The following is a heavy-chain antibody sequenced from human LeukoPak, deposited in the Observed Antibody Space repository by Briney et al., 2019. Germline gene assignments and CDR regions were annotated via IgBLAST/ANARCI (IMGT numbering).Heavy chain of an antibody. J-gene: IGHJ4*02. V-gene: IGHV4-34*01. D-gene: IGHD3-3*01. CDR3: ARGGYYDFWSGYGTRPQYYFDY. Sequence: PSETLSLTCAVYGGSFSGYYWSWIRQPPVKGLEWIGEINHSGSTNYNPSLKSRVTISVDTSKNQFSLKLSSVTAADTAVHYCARGGYYDFWSGYGTRPQYYFDYWGQGTLVTVSS. CDR1: GGSFSGYY. CDR2: INHSGST.